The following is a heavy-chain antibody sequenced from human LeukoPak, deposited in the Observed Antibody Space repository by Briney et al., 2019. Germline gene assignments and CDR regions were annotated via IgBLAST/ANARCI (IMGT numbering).Heavy chain of an antibody. J-gene: IGHJ4*02. D-gene: IGHD6-13*01. CDR2: FDPEDGET. CDR1: GYTLTELS. CDR3: ATDKSYFQQLVHLFYY. Sequence: ASVKVSCKVSGYTLTELSMHWVRQAPGKGLEWMGGFDPEDGETIYAQKFQGRVTMTEDTSTGTAYMELSSLRSEDTAVYYCATDKSYFQQLVHLFYYWGQGTLVTVSS. V-gene: IGHV1-24*01.